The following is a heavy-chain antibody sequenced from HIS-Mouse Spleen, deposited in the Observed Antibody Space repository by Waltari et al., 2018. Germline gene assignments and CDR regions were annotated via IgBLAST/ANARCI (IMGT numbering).Heavy chain of an antibody. CDR3: AKASSGWLDY. Sequence: QVQLVESGGGVVQPGRSLRLSCAASGFTFSSYGMHWVRQAPGKGLGWGAVISYDGSNKYYADSVKGRFTISRDNSKNTLYLQMNSLRAEDTAVYYCAKASSGWLDYWGQGTLVTFSS. V-gene: IGHV3-30*18. D-gene: IGHD6-19*01. CDR2: ISYDGSNK. J-gene: IGHJ4*02. CDR1: GFTFSSYG.